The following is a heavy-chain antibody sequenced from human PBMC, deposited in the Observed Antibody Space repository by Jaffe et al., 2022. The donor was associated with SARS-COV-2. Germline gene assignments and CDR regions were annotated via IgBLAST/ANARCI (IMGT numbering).Heavy chain of an antibody. V-gene: IGHV3-9*01. D-gene: IGHD6-19*01. Sequence: EVQLVESGGGLVQPGRSLRLSCAASGFTFDDYAMHWVRQAPGKGLEWVSGISWNSGSIGYADSVKGRFTISRDNAKNSLYLQMNSLRAEDTALYYCAKDIYQERWLAVFDYWGQGTLVTVSS. J-gene: IGHJ4*02. CDR3: AKDIYQERWLAVFDY. CDR2: ISWNSGSI. CDR1: GFTFDDYA.